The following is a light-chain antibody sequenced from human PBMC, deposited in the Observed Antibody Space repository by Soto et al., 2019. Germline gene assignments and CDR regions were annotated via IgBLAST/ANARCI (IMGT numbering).Light chain of an antibody. Sequence: AIRMTQSPSSFSASTGDRVTITCRASQDISNSLAWYQQKPGKAPNLLIYSASTLQSGVPSRFSGSGSGTDFTLTLSGLQSEDVATYYCQQYYSYPPSFTFGPGTKVEI. CDR2: SAS. J-gene: IGKJ3*01. CDR1: QDISNS. CDR3: QQYYSYPPSFT. V-gene: IGKV1-8*01.